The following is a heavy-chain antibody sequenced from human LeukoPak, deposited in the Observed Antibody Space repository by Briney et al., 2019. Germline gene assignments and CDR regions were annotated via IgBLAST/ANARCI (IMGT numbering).Heavy chain of an antibody. J-gene: IGHJ4*02. CDR3: ARVVLDRRGYSGYEAFDY. V-gene: IGHV3-21*01. Sequence: AGSLRLSSAASAFTFSSYYMSWVRQAQGKGLEWVSSISTSSSYIYYAGSVKGRFTISRDNAENSQYLQMNRLRVEDTAVYYCARVVLDRRGYSGYEAFDYWGQGTLVTVSS. CDR1: AFTFSSYY. D-gene: IGHD5-12*01. CDR2: ISTSSSYI.